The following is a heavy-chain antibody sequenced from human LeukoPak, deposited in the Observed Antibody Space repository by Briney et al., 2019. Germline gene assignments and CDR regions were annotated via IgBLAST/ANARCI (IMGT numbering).Heavy chain of an antibody. Sequence: SETLSLTCTVSGGSISSYYWSWIRQPPGKGLEWIGYIYYSGSTNYNPSLKSRVTISVDTSKNQFSLKLSSVTAADTAVYYCARGPYELRYFDWLSSAFDIWGQGTMVTVSS. CDR3: ARGPYELRYFDWLSSAFDI. CDR1: GGSISSYY. CDR2: IYYSGST. D-gene: IGHD3-9*01. J-gene: IGHJ3*02. V-gene: IGHV4-59*12.